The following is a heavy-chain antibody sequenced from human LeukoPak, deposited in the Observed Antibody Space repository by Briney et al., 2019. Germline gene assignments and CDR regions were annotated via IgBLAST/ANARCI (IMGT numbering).Heavy chain of an antibody. CDR2: IIPIFGTA. V-gene: IGHV1-69*06. Sequence: ASVKVSCKASGGTFSSYAISWVRQAPGQGLEWMGGIIPIFGTANYAQKFQGRVTITADKSTSTAYMELSSLRSEDTAVYYCARNPTTVTTWAQNYYYYMDVWGKGTTVTVSS. D-gene: IGHD4-11*01. CDR1: GGTFSSYA. J-gene: IGHJ6*03. CDR3: ARNPTTVTTWAQNYYYYMDV.